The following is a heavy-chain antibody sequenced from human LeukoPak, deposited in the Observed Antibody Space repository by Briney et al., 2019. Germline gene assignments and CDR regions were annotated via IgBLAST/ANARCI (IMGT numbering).Heavy chain of an antibody. CDR2: IYYSGST. Sequence: ETLSLTCTVSGGSISSSSYYWGWIRQPPGKGLEWIGSIYYSGSTYYNPSLKSRVTISVDTSKNQFSLKLSSVTAADTAVYYCARDSTGGSGSYYTYFDYWGQGTLVTVSS. V-gene: IGHV4-39*07. J-gene: IGHJ4*02. CDR1: GGSISSSSYY. CDR3: ARDSTGGSGSYYTYFDY. D-gene: IGHD3-10*01.